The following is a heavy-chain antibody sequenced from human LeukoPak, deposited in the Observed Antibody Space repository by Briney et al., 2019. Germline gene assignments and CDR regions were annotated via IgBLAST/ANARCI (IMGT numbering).Heavy chain of an antibody. J-gene: IGHJ6*03. Sequence: PGRSLRLSCAASGFTFSSYGMHWVRQAPGKGLEWVAVIWYDGSNKYYADSVKGRFTISRDNSKNTLYLQMNSLRAEDTAVYYCAKSDSSGWYEGDYYYYMDVWGKGTTVTVSS. CDR2: IWYDGSNK. CDR1: GFTFSSYG. V-gene: IGHV3-33*06. D-gene: IGHD6-19*01. CDR3: AKSDSSGWYEGDYYYYMDV.